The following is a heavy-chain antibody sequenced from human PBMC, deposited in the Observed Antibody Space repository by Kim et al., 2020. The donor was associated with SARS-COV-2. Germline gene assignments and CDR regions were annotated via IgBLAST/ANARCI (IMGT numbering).Heavy chain of an antibody. V-gene: IGHV3-53*01. CDR1: GFTVSSNY. Sequence: GGSLRLSCAASGFTVSSNYMSWVRQAPGKGLEWVSVIYSGGSTYYADSVKGRFTISRDNSKNTLYLQMNSLRAEDTAVYYCASPLPEMATNEPYYYYGMEVWGQGTTVTVSS. CDR3: ASPLPEMATNEPYYYYGMEV. D-gene: IGHD1-1*01. J-gene: IGHJ6*02. CDR2: IYSGGST.